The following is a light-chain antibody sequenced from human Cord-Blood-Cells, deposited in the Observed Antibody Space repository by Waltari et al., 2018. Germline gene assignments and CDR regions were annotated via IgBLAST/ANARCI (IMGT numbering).Light chain of an antibody. CDR2: EDK. Sequence: NFMLTQPHSVSESPGKTVTISCTRSSGSIASNYVQWYQQRPGSSPTTVIYEDKQRPSGVPDRFSGSIDSSSNSASLTISGLKTEDEADYYCQSYDSSNHYVFGTGTKVTVL. CDR1: SGSIASNY. V-gene: IGLV6-57*01. CDR3: QSYDSSNHYV. J-gene: IGLJ1*01.